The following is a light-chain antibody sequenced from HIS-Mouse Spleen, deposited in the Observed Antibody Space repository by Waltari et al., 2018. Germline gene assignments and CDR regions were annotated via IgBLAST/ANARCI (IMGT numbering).Light chain of an antibody. J-gene: IGKJ2*01. CDR1: QSVLYSSNNKNY. Sequence: DIVMTQSPDSLAVSLGERATINCKSSQSVLYSSNNKNYLAWYQQKPGQPPKRLIYWASTRGYGVPDRFSGSGSGTDFTLTISSLQAEDVAVYYCQQYYSTPYTFGQGTKLEIK. CDR3: QQYYSTPYT. V-gene: IGKV4-1*01. CDR2: WAS.